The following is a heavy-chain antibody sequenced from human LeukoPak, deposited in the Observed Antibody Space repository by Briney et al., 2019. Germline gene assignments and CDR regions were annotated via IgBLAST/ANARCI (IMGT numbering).Heavy chain of an antibody. D-gene: IGHD7-27*01. V-gene: IGHV3-30*04. CDR3: ARDLKWGYFDH. CDR1: GFTFSNYA. CDR2: ISYDGGHQ. Sequence: GRSLRLSCAASGFTFSNYAMHWVRQAPGKGLEWVAVISYDGGHQFYPDSVKGRFTISRDTSKDTLFLQMNSLRAKDTAIYYCARDLKWGYFDHWGQGALVTVSS. J-gene: IGHJ4*02.